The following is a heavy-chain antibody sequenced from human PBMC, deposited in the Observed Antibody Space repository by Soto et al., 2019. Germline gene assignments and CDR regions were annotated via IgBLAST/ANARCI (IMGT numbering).Heavy chain of an antibody. J-gene: IGHJ4*02. CDR3: ARGGYSYGYYFDY. Sequence: GVSLRLSCAASGFTVSSNYMSWVRQAPGKGLEWVSVIYSGGSTYYADSVKGRFTISRDNSKNTLYLQMNSLRAEDTAVYYCARGGYSYGYYFDYWGQGTLVTVSS. CDR2: IYSGGST. V-gene: IGHV3-53*01. CDR1: GFTVSSNY. D-gene: IGHD5-18*01.